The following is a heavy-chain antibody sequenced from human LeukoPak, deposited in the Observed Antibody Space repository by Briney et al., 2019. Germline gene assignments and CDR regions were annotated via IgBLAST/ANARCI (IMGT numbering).Heavy chain of an antibody. Sequence: ASVKVSCKASGYTLTSYGISWVRQAPGQGLEWMGWISAYNGNTNYAQKLQGRVTMTTDTSTSTAYMELRSLRSDDTAVYYCARVTGYSGYPLGPTAHWGQGTLVTVSS. V-gene: IGHV1-18*04. D-gene: IGHD5-12*01. CDR2: ISAYNGNT. J-gene: IGHJ4*02. CDR3: ARVTGYSGYPLGPTAH. CDR1: GYTLTSYG.